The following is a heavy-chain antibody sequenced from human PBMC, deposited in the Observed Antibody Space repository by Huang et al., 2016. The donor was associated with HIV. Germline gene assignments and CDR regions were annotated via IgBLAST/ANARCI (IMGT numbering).Heavy chain of an antibody. Sequence: QVQLEQWGAGLLKASETLSLTCAVYGGSFSGYYWNWLRQAPGTGLEWVGEINHSGNTNYNPSLKSRVNMSVDTSKSQFSLYLTSLSAADTGTYFCARRYNSRRDYWGRGTLVTVNS. CDR3: ARRYNSRRDY. V-gene: IGHV4-34*02. CDR1: GGSFSGYY. CDR2: INHSGNT. J-gene: IGHJ4*02. D-gene: IGHD3-22*01.